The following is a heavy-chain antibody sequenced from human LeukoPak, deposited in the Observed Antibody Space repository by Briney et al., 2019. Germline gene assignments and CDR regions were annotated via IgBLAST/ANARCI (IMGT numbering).Heavy chain of an antibody. D-gene: IGHD5-24*01. V-gene: IGHV3-30*03. J-gene: IGHJ4*02. CDR2: ISYDGSNK. CDR1: GFTFSSYG. Sequence: PGGSLRLSCAASGFTFSSYGMHWVRQAPGKGLEWVAVISYDGSNKYYADSVKGRFTISRDNAKNSLYLQMNSLRDEDTAVYYCARDRKWLQPNFDYWGQGALVTVSS. CDR3: ARDRKWLQPNFDY.